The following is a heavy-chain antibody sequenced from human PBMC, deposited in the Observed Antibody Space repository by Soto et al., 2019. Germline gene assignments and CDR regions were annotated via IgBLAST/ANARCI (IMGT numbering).Heavy chain of an antibody. CDR2: IYYSGST. V-gene: IGHV4-59*12. CDR3: ARWPRGATIPYYYYYMDV. Sequence: SETLSLTCTVSGGSISSYYWSWIRQPPGKGLEWIGYIYYSGSTNYNPSLKSRVTISVDTSKNQFSLKLSSVTAADTAVYYCARWPRGATIPYYYYYMDVWGKGTTVTVSS. J-gene: IGHJ6*03. CDR1: GGSISSYY. D-gene: IGHD5-12*01.